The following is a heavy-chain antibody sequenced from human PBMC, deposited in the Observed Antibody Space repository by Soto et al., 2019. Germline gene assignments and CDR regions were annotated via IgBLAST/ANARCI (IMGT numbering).Heavy chain of an antibody. J-gene: IGHJ6*03. D-gene: IGHD3-9*01. CDR2: ISAYNGNT. CDR3: ARTHYDILTGYDTRSGYYMDV. CDR1: GYTFTSYG. Sequence: ASVKVSCKASGYTFTSYGISWVRQAPGQGLEWMGWISAYNGNTNYAQKLQGRVTMTTDTSTSTAYMELRSLRSDATAVYYCARTHYDILTGYDTRSGYYMDVWGKGTTVTVSS. V-gene: IGHV1-18*01.